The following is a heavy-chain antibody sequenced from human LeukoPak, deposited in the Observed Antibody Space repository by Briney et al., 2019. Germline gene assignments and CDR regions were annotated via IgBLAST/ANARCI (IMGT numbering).Heavy chain of an antibody. CDR1: GFSLSTSGVG. J-gene: IGHJ1*01. CDR2: IYWDDDK. CDR3: AHSFEAAAGTSAEYFQH. Sequence: SGPTLVNPTQTLTLTCTFSGFSLSTSGVGVGWIRQPPGKALEWLALIYWDDDKRYSPSQKSRLTITKDTSKNQVVLTMTNMDPVDTATYYCAHSFEAAAGTSAEYFQHWGQGTLVTVSS. V-gene: IGHV2-5*02. D-gene: IGHD6-13*01.